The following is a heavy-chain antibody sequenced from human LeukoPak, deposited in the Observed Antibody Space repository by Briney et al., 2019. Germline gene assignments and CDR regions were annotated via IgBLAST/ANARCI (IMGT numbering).Heavy chain of an antibody. CDR1: GYKFADYW. J-gene: IGHJ6*03. V-gene: IGHV5-51*01. D-gene: IGHD1-14*01. CDR2: IFPGESDI. CDR3: ARQAPDPDSWYYYMDV. Sequence: GESLTISCKGSGYKFADYWIVWVRQMPGKGLEYMGIIFPGESDIRYSQSFQGQVTISADKSINTAYLQWSSLKASDTAMYYCARQAPDPDSWYYYMDVWGKGTPVTVS.